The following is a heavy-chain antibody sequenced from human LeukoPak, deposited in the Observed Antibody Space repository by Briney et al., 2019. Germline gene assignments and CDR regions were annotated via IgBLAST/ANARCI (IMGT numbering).Heavy chain of an antibody. D-gene: IGHD6-6*01. CDR1: GFTFSSYA. CDR3: AKEGYSSSSATGQLDY. CDR2: ISYDGSNK. J-gene: IGHJ4*02. V-gene: IGHV3-30*04. Sequence: GGSLRLSCAASGFTFSSYAMHWVRQAPGKGLEWVAVISYDGSNKYYADSVKGRFTISRDNSKNTLYLQMNSLRAEDTAVYYCAKEGYSSSSATGQLDYWGQGTLVTVSS.